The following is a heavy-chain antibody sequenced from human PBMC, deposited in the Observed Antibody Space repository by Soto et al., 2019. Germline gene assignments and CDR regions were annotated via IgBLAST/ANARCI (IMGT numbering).Heavy chain of an antibody. J-gene: IGHJ4*02. D-gene: IGHD6-13*01. Sequence: XETLSLTCTVAGCSISSYYWSWIRQPPGKGLEWIGYIYYSGSTNYNPSLKSRVTISVGTSKNQFSLKLSSVTAADTAVYYCAREGAAAGNYFDYWGQGTQVTVSS. CDR3: AREGAAAGNYFDY. V-gene: IGHV4-59*01. CDR2: IYYSGST. CDR1: GCSISSYY.